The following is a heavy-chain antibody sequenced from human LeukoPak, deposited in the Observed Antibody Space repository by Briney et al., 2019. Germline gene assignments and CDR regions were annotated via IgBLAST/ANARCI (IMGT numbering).Heavy chain of an antibody. V-gene: IGHV3-9*03. CDR3: AKGASGTLHNWFDP. D-gene: IGHD4/OR15-4a*01. CDR2: ISWNSGSI. J-gene: IGHJ5*02. CDR1: GFTFDDYA. Sequence: PGGSLRLSCAASGFTFDDYAMHWVRQAPGKGLEWVSGISWNSGSIGYADSVKGRFTISRDNAKNSLYLQMNSLRAEDMALYYCAKGASGTLHNWFDPWGQGTLVTVSS.